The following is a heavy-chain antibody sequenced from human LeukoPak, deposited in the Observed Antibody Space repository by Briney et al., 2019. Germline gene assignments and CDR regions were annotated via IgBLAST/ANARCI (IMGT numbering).Heavy chain of an antibody. CDR3: ARVTGYMIEDYFDY. CDR1: GGSISSYY. D-gene: IGHD3-22*01. V-gene: IGHV4-59*01. Sequence: SETLSLTCTVSGGSISSYYWSWIRQPPGKGLEWIGYIYCSGSTNYNPSLKSRVTISVDTPKNQFSLRLRSVTAADTAVYYCARVTGYMIEDYFDYWGQGTLVTVSS. J-gene: IGHJ4*02. CDR2: IYCSGST.